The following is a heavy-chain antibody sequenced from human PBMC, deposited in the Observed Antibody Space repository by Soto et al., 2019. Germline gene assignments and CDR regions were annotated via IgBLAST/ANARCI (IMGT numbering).Heavy chain of an antibody. Sequence: GPSVQVSCKASGYTFTSYAMHWVRQAPGQRLEWMGWINAGNGNTKYSQKFQGRVTITRDTSASTAYMELSSLRSEDTAVYYCAREPSYYGMEVWGQGTTVTVSS. CDR1: GYTFTSYA. V-gene: IGHV1-3*01. J-gene: IGHJ6*02. CDR3: AREPSYYGMEV. CDR2: INAGNGNT.